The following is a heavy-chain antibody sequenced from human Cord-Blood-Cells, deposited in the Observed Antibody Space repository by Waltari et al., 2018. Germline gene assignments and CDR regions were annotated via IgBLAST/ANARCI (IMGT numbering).Heavy chain of an antibody. Sequence: EVPLVESGGGLVKPGGSLRLTWAASGFTFSSYRTNWVRQAPGKGLEWVSSISSSSSYIYYADSVNGRFTISRDNAKNSLYLQMNSLRAEDTAVYYCARVPGWSYYFDYWGQGTLVTVSS. V-gene: IGHV3-21*01. J-gene: IGHJ4*02. CDR1: GFTFSSYR. CDR3: ARVPGWSYYFDY. D-gene: IGHD2-15*01. CDR2: ISSSSSYI.